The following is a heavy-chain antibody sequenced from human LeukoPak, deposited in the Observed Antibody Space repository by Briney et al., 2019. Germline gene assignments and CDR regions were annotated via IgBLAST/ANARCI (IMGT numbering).Heavy chain of an antibody. V-gene: IGHV3-21*01. CDR1: GFTFSSYS. Sequence: GGSLRLSCAASGFTFSSYSMNWVRQAPGKGLEWVLSISSSSSYIYYADSVKGRFTISRDNAKNSLYLQMNSLRAEDTAVYYCAREGDYGDYIQWFDPWGQGTLVTVSS. CDR2: ISSSSSYI. CDR3: AREGDYGDYIQWFDP. J-gene: IGHJ5*02. D-gene: IGHD4-17*01.